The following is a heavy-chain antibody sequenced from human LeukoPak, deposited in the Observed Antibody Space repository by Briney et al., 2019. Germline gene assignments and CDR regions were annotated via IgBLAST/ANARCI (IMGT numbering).Heavy chain of an antibody. J-gene: IGHJ4*02. CDR3: ARDSCTTTTCYDC. D-gene: IGHD2-2*01. Sequence: GGSLRLSCAVSGFTFSNYWMSWVRQAPGKGLEWVALIYYDGSNKYYADSVKGRFTISRDDSKNTLYLQMNSLRAEDTAVYFCARDSCTTTTCYDCWGQGTLVTVSS. V-gene: IGHV3-33*08. CDR1: GFTFSNYW. CDR2: IYYDGSNK.